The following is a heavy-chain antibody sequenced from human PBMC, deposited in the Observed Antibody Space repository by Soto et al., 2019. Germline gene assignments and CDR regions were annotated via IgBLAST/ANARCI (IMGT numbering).Heavy chain of an antibody. CDR3: ARGPSYSDSYFDH. V-gene: IGHV3-30*03. D-gene: IGHD4-17*01. CDR2: ISYDGNNK. Sequence: QVQLVESGGGAVQPGGSRRLSCAASEFTFSNYAMHWVRQDPGKGLQWLAVISYDGNNKYYADSVEGRFTISRDNSKNTVYLQMNSLILEDTAVYYCARGPSYSDSYFDHWGQGTLVTVSS. J-gene: IGHJ4*02. CDR1: EFTFSNYA.